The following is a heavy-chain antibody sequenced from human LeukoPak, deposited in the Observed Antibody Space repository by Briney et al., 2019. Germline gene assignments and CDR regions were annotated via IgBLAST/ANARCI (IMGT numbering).Heavy chain of an antibody. D-gene: IGHD6-19*01. J-gene: IGHJ6*03. CDR2: IEQDGSEK. V-gene: IGHV3-7*02. Sequence: GGSLRLSCAASGFTFSSYWMSWVRRAPGKGLEWVANIEQDGSEKYYVDSVKGRFTISRDNAKNSLYLQMNSLRAEDTAVYYCARVPTPQWLVSIYYYYYMDVWGKGTTVTVSS. CDR3: ARVPTPQWLVSIYYYYYMDV. CDR1: GFTFSSYW.